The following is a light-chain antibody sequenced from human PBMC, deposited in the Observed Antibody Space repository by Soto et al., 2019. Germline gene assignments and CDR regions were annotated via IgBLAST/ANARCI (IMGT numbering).Light chain of an antibody. Sequence: EIVLTQSPSTLSSSPGERATLSCRASQSVSSYLAWYQQQPGPAPRLLMYEASTRATGIPARFSGGGSGTAFTLTISSLEPEDFAVYCCQQRSDWPWTFGQGTKVDIK. V-gene: IGKV3-11*01. CDR3: QQRSDWPWT. CDR1: QSVSSY. J-gene: IGKJ1*01. CDR2: EAS.